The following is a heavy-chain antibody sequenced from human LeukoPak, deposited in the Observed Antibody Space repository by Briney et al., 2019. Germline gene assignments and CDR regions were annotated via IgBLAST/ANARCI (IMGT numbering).Heavy chain of an antibody. V-gene: IGHV3-13*04. Sequence: GGSLRLSCAASGFTFSSYDMHWVRQATGKGLEWVSAIGTAGDTYYPGSVKGRFTISRENAKNSLYLQMNSLRAGDTAVYYCARVDSSGLYSDYGMDVWGLGTTVTVSS. J-gene: IGHJ6*02. CDR3: ARVDSSGLYSDYGMDV. D-gene: IGHD6-19*01. CDR1: GFTFSSYD. CDR2: IGTAGDT.